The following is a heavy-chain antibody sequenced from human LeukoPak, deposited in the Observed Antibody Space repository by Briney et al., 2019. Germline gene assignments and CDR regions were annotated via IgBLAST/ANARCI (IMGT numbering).Heavy chain of an antibody. V-gene: IGHV1-69*13. Sequence: SVKVSCKASGGTFSSYAISWVRQAPGQGLEWMGGIIPIFGTANYAQKFQGRVTITADESTSTAYMELSSLRSEDTAVYYRARSATWFGELGDFDYWGQGTLVTVSS. D-gene: IGHD3-10*01. CDR1: GGTFSSYA. CDR3: ARSATWFGELGDFDY. CDR2: IIPIFGTA. J-gene: IGHJ4*02.